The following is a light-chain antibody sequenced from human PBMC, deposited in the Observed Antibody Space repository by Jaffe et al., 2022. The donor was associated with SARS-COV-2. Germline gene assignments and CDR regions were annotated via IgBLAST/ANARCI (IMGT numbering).Light chain of an antibody. CDR2: EVS. V-gene: IGLV2-14*01. J-gene: IGLJ3*02. Sequence: QSALTQPASVSGSPGQSITISCTGTSSDVGGYNYVSWYQDHPGKAPKLIIYEVSNRPSGVPDRFSGSKSGDTASLTISGLRAEDEADYYCCSYTVRSTWLFGGGTKLTVL. CDR3: CSYTVRSTWL. CDR1: SSDVGGYNY.